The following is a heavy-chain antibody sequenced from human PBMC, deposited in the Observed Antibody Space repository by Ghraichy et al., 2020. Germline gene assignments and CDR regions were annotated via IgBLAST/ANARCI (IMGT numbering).Heavy chain of an antibody. D-gene: IGHD3-22*01. CDR3: ARDQSCRRRSSGSDY. V-gene: IGHV1-18*04. CDR2: ISAYNGNT. J-gene: IGHJ4*02. CDR1: GYTFTSYG. Sequence: ASVKVSCKASGYTFTSYGISWLRQAPGQGLEWMGWISAYNGNTNYAQMLQGRVTMTTDTSTSPAYMELRSLRSDDTAVYYCARDQSCRRRSSGSDYWGQGTLVTVSS.